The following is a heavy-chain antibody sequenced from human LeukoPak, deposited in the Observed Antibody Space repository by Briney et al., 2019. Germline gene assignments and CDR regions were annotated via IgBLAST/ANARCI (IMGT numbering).Heavy chain of an antibody. J-gene: IGHJ3*02. D-gene: IGHD1-26*01. CDR1: GFTFSSYA. V-gene: IGHV3-23*01. Sequence: GGSLRLSCAASGFTFSSYAMSWVRQAPGKGLEWVSAISGSGGSTYYADSVKGRFTISRDNSKNTLYLQMNSLRAEDTAVYYCAKGAVGATAHDAFDIWAKGQWSPSLQ. CDR2: ISGSGGST. CDR3: AKGAVGATAHDAFDI.